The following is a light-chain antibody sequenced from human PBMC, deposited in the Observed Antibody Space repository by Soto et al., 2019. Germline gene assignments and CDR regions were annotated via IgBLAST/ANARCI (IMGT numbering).Light chain of an antibody. CDR2: ESS. J-gene: IGKJ4*01. Sequence: EIVLTQSPATLSLSPGERANLSCRGSQSISSDLGWYQQKPGQAPRLLIYESSNRVTGLPARFSGSGSGTDFTLTISSLQPEDFAVYYCQQRTNRISFGGGTRVEIK. CDR1: QSISSD. V-gene: IGKV3-11*01. CDR3: QQRTNRIS.